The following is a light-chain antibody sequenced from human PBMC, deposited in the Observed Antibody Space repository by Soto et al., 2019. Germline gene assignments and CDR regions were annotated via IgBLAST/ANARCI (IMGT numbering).Light chain of an antibody. CDR2: GNN. CDR1: SSNIGRNT. Sequence: QSVLTQPPSASGTPGKRVTISCSGSSSNIGRNTVNWYQQFPGTAPKLLIYGNNQRPSGVPDRFYGSKSGTSASLAISGLQSEDEADYYCAAWDDSLSGPVFGGGTKLTVL. V-gene: IGLV1-44*01. J-gene: IGLJ3*02. CDR3: AAWDDSLSGPV.